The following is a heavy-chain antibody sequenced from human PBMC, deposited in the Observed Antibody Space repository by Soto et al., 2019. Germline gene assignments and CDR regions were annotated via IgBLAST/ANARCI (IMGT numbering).Heavy chain of an antibody. D-gene: IGHD3-9*01. J-gene: IGHJ3*02. CDR1: GYTFTSYG. V-gene: IGHV1-18*01. CDR2: ISAYNGNT. CDR3: ARSGYYDILTGYHDAFDI. Sequence: QVQLVQSGAEVKKPGASVKVSCKASGYTFTSYGISWVRQAPGQGLEWMGWISAYNGNTNYAQKLQGRVTMTTDTSTSTAYMELRSLRSYDTAVYYCARSGYYDILTGYHDAFDIWGQGTMVTVSS.